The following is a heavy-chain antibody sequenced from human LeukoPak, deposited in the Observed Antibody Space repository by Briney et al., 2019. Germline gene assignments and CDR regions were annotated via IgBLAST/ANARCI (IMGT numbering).Heavy chain of an antibody. CDR2: IIPSFGTA. Sequence: SVKVSCKASGCTFSSYAISWVRQAPGQGLEWMGGIIPSFGTASYAQKFQGRVTITADESTSTAYMELSSLRSEDTAVYYCASSGGSYGSGSYYITGYYYYYGMDVWGQGTTVTVSS. V-gene: IGHV1-69*13. D-gene: IGHD3-10*01. J-gene: IGHJ6*02. CDR1: GCTFSSYA. CDR3: ASSGGSYGSGSYYITGYYYYYGMDV.